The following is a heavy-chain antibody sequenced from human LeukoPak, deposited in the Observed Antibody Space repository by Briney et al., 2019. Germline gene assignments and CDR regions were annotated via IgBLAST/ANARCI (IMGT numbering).Heavy chain of an antibody. CDR2: INPSGGST. J-gene: IGHJ6*02. CDR1: GYTFTSYY. D-gene: IGHD3-3*01. CDR3: ARETVRKTYDFWSGYGMDV. Sequence: ASVKVSCKASGYTFTSYYMHWVRQAPGQGLEWMGIINPSGGSTSYAQKFQGRVTMTRDTSTSTVYMELSSLRSEDTAVYYCARETVRKTYDFWSGYGMDVWGQGTTVTVSS. V-gene: IGHV1-46*01.